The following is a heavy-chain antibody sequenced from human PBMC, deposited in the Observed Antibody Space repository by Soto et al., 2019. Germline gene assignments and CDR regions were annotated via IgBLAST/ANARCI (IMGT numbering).Heavy chain of an antibody. CDR2: ISAYNGNT. CDR3: ATSAVNTKFDYYYYMDV. CDR1: GYTFTSYG. Sequence: ASVKVSCKASGYTFTSYGISWVRQAPGQGLEWMGWISAYNGNTNYAQKLQGRVTMTTDTSTSTAYMELRSLRSDDTAVYYCATSAVNTKFDYYYYMDVWGKGTTVTVSS. J-gene: IGHJ6*03. V-gene: IGHV1-18*01. D-gene: IGHD2-2*01.